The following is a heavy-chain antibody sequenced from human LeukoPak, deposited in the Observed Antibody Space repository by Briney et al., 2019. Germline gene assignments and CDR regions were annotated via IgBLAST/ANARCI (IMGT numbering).Heavy chain of an antibody. J-gene: IGHJ4*02. V-gene: IGHV3-20*04. CDR1: GFIFDDYG. CDR3: ARSGTGSYYFPFDY. CDR2: INWNGGRT. D-gene: IGHD1-26*01. Sequence: PGGSLRLSCAASGFIFDDYGMNWVRQTPGKGLEWVSGINWNGGRTGYTDSVKGRSTISRDNAKNSLYLQMNSVRVEDTALYYCARSGTGSYYFPFDYWGQGTLVTVPS.